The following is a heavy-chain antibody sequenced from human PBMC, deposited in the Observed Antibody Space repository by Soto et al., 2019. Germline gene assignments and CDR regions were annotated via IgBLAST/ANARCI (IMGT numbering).Heavy chain of an antibody. CDR2: MYYSGST. D-gene: IGHD5-18*01. CDR1: GGSISSYY. V-gene: IGHV4-59*08. CDR3: GRLFKPPGAQFPWIQLPPEFDP. J-gene: IGHJ5*02. Sequence: PSETLSLSCTVSGGSISSYYWSWIRQSPGKGLEWIGYMYYSGSTYYNPSLKSRVTISVDTSKNQFSLKLSSVTAADTAVYYCGRLFKPPGAQFPWIQLPPEFDPWGQGTLVTVSS.